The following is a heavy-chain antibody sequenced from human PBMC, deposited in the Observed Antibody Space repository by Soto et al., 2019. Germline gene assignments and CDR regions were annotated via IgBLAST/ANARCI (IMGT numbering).Heavy chain of an antibody. J-gene: IGHJ6*02. CDR2: MNPNSGNT. Sequence: ASVKVSCKASGYTFTSYDINWVRQATGQGLEWMGWMNPNSGNTGYAQKSQGRVTMTRNTSISTAYMELSSLRSEDTAVYYCARAGDSSSWYDYYGMDVWGQGTTVTVSS. CDR1: GYTFTSYD. V-gene: IGHV1-8*01. D-gene: IGHD6-13*01. CDR3: ARAGDSSSWYDYYGMDV.